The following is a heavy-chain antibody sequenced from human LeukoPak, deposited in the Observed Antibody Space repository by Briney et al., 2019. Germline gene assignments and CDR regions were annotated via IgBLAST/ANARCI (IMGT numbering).Heavy chain of an antibody. J-gene: IGHJ4*02. CDR1: GFPFSSYG. D-gene: IGHD2-15*01. V-gene: IGHV3-30*18. Sequence: GGSLRLSCAASGFPFSSYGMHWVRQAPGKGLEWVAVISYDGSNKYYADSVKGRFTISRDNSKNTLYLQMNSLRAEDTAVYYCAKERGYCSGGSCYDSLDYWGQGTLVTVSS. CDR3: AKERGYCSGGSCYDSLDY. CDR2: ISYDGSNK.